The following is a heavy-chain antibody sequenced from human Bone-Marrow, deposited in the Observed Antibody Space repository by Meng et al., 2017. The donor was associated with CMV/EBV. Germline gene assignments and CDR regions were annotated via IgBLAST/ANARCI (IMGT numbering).Heavy chain of an antibody. Sequence: GESLKISCAASGFTFSSYGMHWVRQAPGKGLEWVAFIRYDGSNNYYVDSVKGRFTISRDSSKNTLYLQMNSLRAEDTAVYYCAKSYGDYVDYFDYWGQGTLVTASS. CDR2: IRYDGSNN. CDR1: GFTFSSYG. CDR3: AKSYGDYVDYFDY. J-gene: IGHJ4*02. D-gene: IGHD4-17*01. V-gene: IGHV3-30*02.